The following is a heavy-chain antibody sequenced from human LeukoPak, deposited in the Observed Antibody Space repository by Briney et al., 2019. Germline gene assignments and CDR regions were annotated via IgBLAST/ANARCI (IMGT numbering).Heavy chain of an antibody. V-gene: IGHV4-59*12. CDR3: AREFIVVVPAASRLYYYYMDV. J-gene: IGHJ6*03. Sequence: SETLSLTCTVSGGSISDYFWSWIRQPPGKGLEWIGYVYNSGNTNYNPSLKSRVTISVDTSKNQFSLKLSSVTAADTAVYYCAREFIVVVPAASRLYYYYMDVWGKGTTVTISS. D-gene: IGHD2-2*01. CDR2: VYNSGNT. CDR1: GGSISDYF.